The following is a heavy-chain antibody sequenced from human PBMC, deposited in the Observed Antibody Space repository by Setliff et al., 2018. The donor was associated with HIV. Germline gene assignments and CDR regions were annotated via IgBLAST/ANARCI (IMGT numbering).Heavy chain of an antibody. CDR3: ARLGMTTVGIGDVFDI. Sequence: PSETLSLTCTVSGDSINSGFYYWSWIRQPAGRGLEWIGRIPTSGITNYNPSLKSRVTISVDTSKNQFSLRVRSVTAADTAVYYCARLGMTTVGIGDVFDIWGQGTMVTVSS. CDR2: IPTSGIT. V-gene: IGHV4-61*02. CDR1: GDSINSGFYY. D-gene: IGHD4-17*01. J-gene: IGHJ3*02.